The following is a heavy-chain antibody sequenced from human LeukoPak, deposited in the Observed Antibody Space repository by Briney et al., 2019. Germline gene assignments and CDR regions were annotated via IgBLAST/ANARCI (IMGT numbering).Heavy chain of an antibody. J-gene: IGHJ5*02. D-gene: IGHD6-13*01. CDR3: AKGVGSSRPSNWFDP. Sequence: GGSLRLSCAASGFTFNNYGMHGVRQAPGRGLEGVAFISDDGSKTYYADSMKGRFTISRDNSKNTVSVEMNSLRAEDTTVYYCAKGVGSSRPSNWFDPWGQGTLVTVSS. V-gene: IGHV3-30*18. CDR2: ISDDGSKT. CDR1: GFTFNNYG.